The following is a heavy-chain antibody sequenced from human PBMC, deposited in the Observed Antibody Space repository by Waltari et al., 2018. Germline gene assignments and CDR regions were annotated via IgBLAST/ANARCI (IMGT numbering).Heavy chain of an antibody. V-gene: IGHV3-21*01. J-gene: IGHJ5*02. Sequence: EVQLVESGGGLVKPGGSLRLSCAASGFTFSSYSMNWVGQAPGKGLEWVSSISSSSSYIYYADSVKGRFTISRDNAKNSLYLQMNSLRAEDTAVYYCARDYDFWSGYYPNWFDPWGQGTLVTVSS. CDR2: ISSSSSYI. CDR1: GFTFSSYS. D-gene: IGHD3-3*01. CDR3: ARDYDFWSGYYPNWFDP.